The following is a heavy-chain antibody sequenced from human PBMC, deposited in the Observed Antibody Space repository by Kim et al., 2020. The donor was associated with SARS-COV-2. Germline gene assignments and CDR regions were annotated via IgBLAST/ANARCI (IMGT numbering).Heavy chain of an antibody. D-gene: IGHD2-21*01. Sequence: NSVKGRFTISRDNSKNTLYLQMGSLRAEDMAVYYCARAFPDIYYYYGMDVWGEGTTVTVSS. V-gene: IGHV3-64*01. CDR3: ARAFPDIYYYYGMDV. J-gene: IGHJ6*04.